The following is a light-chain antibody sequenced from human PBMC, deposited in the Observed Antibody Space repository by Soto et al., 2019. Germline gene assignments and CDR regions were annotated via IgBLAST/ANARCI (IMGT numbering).Light chain of an antibody. V-gene: IGKV3D-15*01. J-gene: IGKJ4*01. CDR2: GAS. Sequence: EVVMPPSPATLSVSPGERATLSCRASQSVNTNLAWYQQNPGQAPRLLIYGASTRATGTPGRFSGSGSGTEFTLTISSLQSEDVAVYYCQQYNHWLGLGGGTKVEIK. CDR3: QQYNHWLG. CDR1: QSVNTN.